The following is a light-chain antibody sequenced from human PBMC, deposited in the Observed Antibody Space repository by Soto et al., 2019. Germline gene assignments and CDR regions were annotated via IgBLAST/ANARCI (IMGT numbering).Light chain of an antibody. CDR3: QTWGTGILV. J-gene: IGLJ3*02. Sequence: QPVLTQSPSASASLGASVKLTCTLSSGHSNYGIAWHQLHPERGPRYLMKVNSDGSHDKGDGIPDRFLGSSSGAERFPTISSLQSEDEADYYCQTWGTGILVFGGGTQLTVL. CDR2: VNSDGSH. CDR1: SGHSNYG. V-gene: IGLV4-69*01.